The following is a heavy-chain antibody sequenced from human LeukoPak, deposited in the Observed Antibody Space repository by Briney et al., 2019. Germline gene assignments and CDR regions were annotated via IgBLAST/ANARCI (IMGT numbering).Heavy chain of an antibody. D-gene: IGHD3-10*01. CDR1: GFTFSNYL. CDR2: IKQDGSDK. J-gene: IGHJ4*02. V-gene: IGHV3-7*02. CDR3: TILRGGNY. Sequence: PGGSLRLSCAASGFTFSNYLMTWVRQAPGKGLEWVANIKQDGSDKYYVDSVKGRFTISRDNAQNSLHLQMSSLRVEDTAVYCCTILRGGNYWGQGTLVTVSS.